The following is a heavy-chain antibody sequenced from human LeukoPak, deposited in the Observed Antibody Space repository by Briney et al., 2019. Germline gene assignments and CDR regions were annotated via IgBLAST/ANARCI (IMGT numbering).Heavy chain of an antibody. V-gene: IGHV4-39*02. J-gene: IGHJ4*02. CDR1: GGFISSSSYY. CDR2: IYYSGTT. D-gene: IGHD4/OR15-4a*01. CDR3: ARRLGAPQKYFDY. Sequence: SETLSLACTVSGGFISSSSYYWGWIRQPPGKGLEWIGSIYYSGTTYYNPSLKSRVTISVDTSKNHFSLKLSSVTAADTAVYHCARRLGAPQKYFDYWGQGTLVTVSS.